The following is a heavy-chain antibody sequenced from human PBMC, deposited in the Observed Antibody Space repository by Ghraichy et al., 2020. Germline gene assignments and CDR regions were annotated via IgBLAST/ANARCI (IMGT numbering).Heavy chain of an antibody. V-gene: IGHV3-23*01. CDR1: GFTFSSYA. D-gene: IGHD1-7*01. J-gene: IGHJ4*02. Sequence: GGSLRLSCAASGFTFSSYAMSWVRQAPGKGLEWVSAISGSGGSTYYADSVKGRFTISRDNSKNTLYLQMNSLRAEDTAVYYCAKDLNYDASVHDLIDYWGQGTLVTVSS. CDR3: AKDLNYDASVHDLIDY. CDR2: ISGSGGST.